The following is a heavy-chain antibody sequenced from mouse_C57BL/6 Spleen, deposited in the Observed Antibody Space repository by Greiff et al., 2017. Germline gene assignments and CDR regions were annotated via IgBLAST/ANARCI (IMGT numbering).Heavy chain of an antibody. CDR2: INPNNGGT. J-gene: IGHJ1*03. Sequence: QLQQSGPELVKPGASVKIPCKASGYTFTDYNMDWVKQSHGKSLEWIGDINPNNGGTIYNQKFKGKATLTVDKSSSTAYMELRSLTSEDTAVYYCARRDTTVVATNFDVWGTGTTVTVSS. CDR1: GYTFTDYN. CDR3: ARRDTTVVATNFDV. D-gene: IGHD1-1*01. V-gene: IGHV1-18*01.